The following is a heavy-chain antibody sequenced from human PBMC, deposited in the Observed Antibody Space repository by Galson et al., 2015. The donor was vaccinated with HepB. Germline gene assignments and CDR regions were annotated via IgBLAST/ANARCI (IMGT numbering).Heavy chain of an antibody. J-gene: IGHJ4*02. CDR3: ARESGWLIDN. Sequence: SLRLSCAASGFTFSTYSMNWVRQAPGKGLEWVSYISSASTGIYYADSVKGRFTISRDNAKSSLFLQMNSLRDEDTAVYYCARESGWLIDNWGQGTLVPVSS. CDR2: ISSASTGI. CDR1: GFTFSTYS. V-gene: IGHV3-48*02. D-gene: IGHD3-16*01.